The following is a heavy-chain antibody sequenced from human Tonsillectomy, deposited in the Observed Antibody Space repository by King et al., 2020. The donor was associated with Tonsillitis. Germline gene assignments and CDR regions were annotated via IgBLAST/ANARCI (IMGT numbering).Heavy chain of an antibody. V-gene: IGHV5-10-1*03. CDR1: GYSFTTYS. D-gene: IGHD6-13*01. J-gene: IGHJ1*01. CDR3: ARKDDRSYTSRWSEFVQH. Sequence: VQLVESGAEVKKPGESLRISCKGSGYSFTTYSISWVRQMPGKGLEWMGRIDPSDSYTNYSPSFQGHVTISADKSISTAYLQWSSLKASDTARYYGARKDDRSYTSRWSEFVQHWGQGTRVTVSA. CDR2: IDPSDSYT.